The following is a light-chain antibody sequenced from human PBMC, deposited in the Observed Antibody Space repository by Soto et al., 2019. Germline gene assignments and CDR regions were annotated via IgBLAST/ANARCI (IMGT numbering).Light chain of an antibody. CDR1: SSDVGGYNF. CDR2: EVN. Sequence: QSALTQPASVSGSPGQSITISCTGTSSDVGGYNFVSWYQHHPGKAPKLMIFEVNNRPSGVSNRFSGSKSGNTASLTISGLQAEDEADYYCCSYTSTSTWVFGGGTKLTVL. CDR3: CSYTSTSTWV. V-gene: IGLV2-14*01. J-gene: IGLJ3*02.